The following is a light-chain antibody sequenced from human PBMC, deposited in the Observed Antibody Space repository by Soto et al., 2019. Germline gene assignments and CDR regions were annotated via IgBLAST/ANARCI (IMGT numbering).Light chain of an antibody. V-gene: IGKV1-5*01. CDR3: QQYYSDWT. J-gene: IGKJ1*01. CDR2: DAS. Sequence: DIQMTQSPSTLSASVGDRVTITCRASQTISNWLAWYQQKPGKAPKLLIYDASSLEGGVPSRFSGSGSGTEFTLTLSILQPDDFATYYCQQYYSDWTFGQGTKVEIK. CDR1: QTISNW.